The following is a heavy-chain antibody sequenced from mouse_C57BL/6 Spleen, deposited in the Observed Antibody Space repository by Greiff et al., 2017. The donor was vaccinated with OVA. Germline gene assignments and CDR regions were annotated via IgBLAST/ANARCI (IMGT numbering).Heavy chain of an antibody. J-gene: IGHJ4*01. CDR2: IDPETGGT. Sequence: QVQLQQSGAELVRPGASVTLSCKASGYTFTDYEMHWVKQTPVHGLEWIGAIDPETGGTAYNQKFKGKAILTADNSSSTAYMELRSLTSEDSAVYYCTRYGNYDYAMDYWGQGTSVTVSS. V-gene: IGHV1-15*01. D-gene: IGHD2-1*01. CDR3: TRYGNYDYAMDY. CDR1: GYTFTDYE.